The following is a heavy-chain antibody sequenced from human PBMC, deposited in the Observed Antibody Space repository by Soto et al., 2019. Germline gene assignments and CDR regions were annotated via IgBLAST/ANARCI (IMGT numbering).Heavy chain of an antibody. J-gene: IGHJ4*02. Sequence: QLQVQESGPGLVKPSETLSLSCTVSGTAIGSSTYYWGWVRQPPGKSPEWIGSISYRGTTYYNPSLKSRVTISSDTSKNQFSLQLSSVSASDTAVYYCARHPGIVTAVNFDVWGQGTLVTVSS. CDR3: ARHPGIVTAVNFDV. CDR1: GTAIGSSTYY. V-gene: IGHV4-39*01. D-gene: IGHD2-21*02. CDR2: ISYRGTT.